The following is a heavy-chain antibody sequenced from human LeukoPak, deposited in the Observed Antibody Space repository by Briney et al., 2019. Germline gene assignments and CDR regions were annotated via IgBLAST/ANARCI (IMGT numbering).Heavy chain of an antibody. CDR2: IYYTGNT. CDR1: GGSFSGYY. V-gene: IGHV4-34*01. D-gene: IGHD3/OR15-3a*01. CDR3: AKQTGSGLFILP. Sequence: PSETLSLTCAVYGGSFSGYYWSWIRQPPGKGLEWIGSIYYTGNTYYNASLKSRFTISIDTSKNQFSLKLTSLTAADTAVYYCAKQTGSGLFILPGGQGTLVTVSS. J-gene: IGHJ4*02.